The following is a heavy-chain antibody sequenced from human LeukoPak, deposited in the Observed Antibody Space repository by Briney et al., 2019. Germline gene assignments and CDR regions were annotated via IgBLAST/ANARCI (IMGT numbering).Heavy chain of an antibody. Sequence: GGSLRLSCAASGFTFSSYGMHWVRQAPGKGLEWVSYISSSSSTIYYADSVKGRFTISRDNAKNSLYLQMNSLRAEDTAVYYCARARRLSPNWFDPWGQGTLVTVSS. CDR2: ISSSSSTI. J-gene: IGHJ5*02. CDR3: ARARRLSPNWFDP. CDR1: GFTFSSYG. D-gene: IGHD3-16*02. V-gene: IGHV3-48*04.